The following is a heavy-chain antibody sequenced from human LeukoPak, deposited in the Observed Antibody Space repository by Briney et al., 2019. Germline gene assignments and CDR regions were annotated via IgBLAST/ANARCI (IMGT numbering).Heavy chain of an antibody. CDR1: GFSFSGHW. D-gene: IGHD6-6*01. J-gene: IGHJ4*02. CDR2: ISPTGSTT. V-gene: IGHV3-74*01. CDR3: ARGPNSNWSGLDF. Sequence: PGGSLRLSCTASGFSFSGHWVHWARQLPGKGLVWVSRISPTGSTTSYADSVKGRFTVSRDNAKNTLYLQVNNLRAEDTAVYYCARGPNSNWSGLDFWGQGTLLTASS.